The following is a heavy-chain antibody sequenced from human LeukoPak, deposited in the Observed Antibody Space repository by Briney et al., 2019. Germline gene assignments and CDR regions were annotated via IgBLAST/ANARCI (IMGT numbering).Heavy chain of an antibody. J-gene: IGHJ4*02. CDR1: GYTFTAYY. CDR3: ARESGSFDY. D-gene: IGHD1-26*01. V-gene: IGHV1-2*02. CDR2: IDPNINGA. Sequence: ASVKVSCKTSGYTFTAYYLHWVRQAPGQGLEWMGYIDPNINGATYAQKFQGRVTSTRDTSISTVYMELSSLTSDDTAIYYCARESGSFDYWGQGTLVTVSS.